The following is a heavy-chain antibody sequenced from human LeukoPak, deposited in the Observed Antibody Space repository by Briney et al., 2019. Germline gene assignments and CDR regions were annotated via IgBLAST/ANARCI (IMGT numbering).Heavy chain of an antibody. D-gene: IGHD2-15*01. Sequence: GGSLRLSCAASGFTFSSYGMSWVRQAPGKGLEWVSAISGSGGSTYYADSVKGRFTISRDNSKNTLYLQMNSLRAEDTAVYYCAKLLGYCSGGSCHPGYWGQGTLVTVSS. CDR1: GFTFSSYG. CDR2: ISGSGGST. CDR3: AKLLGYCSGGSCHPGY. J-gene: IGHJ4*02. V-gene: IGHV3-23*01.